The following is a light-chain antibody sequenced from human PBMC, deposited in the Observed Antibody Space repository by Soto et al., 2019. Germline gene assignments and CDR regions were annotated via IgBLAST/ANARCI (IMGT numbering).Light chain of an antibody. CDR1: QRVSSY. V-gene: IGKV3-11*01. Sequence: PWERATLSCRASQRVSSYLAWYQQKPGQAPRLLIYDASNRATGIPARFSGSGSGTDFTLTISSLEPEDFAVYYCQQRSNWPPITFGQGTRLEIK. CDR2: DAS. J-gene: IGKJ5*01. CDR3: QQRSNWPPIT.